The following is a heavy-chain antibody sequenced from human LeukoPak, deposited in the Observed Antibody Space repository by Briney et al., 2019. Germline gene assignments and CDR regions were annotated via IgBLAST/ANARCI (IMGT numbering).Heavy chain of an antibody. J-gene: IGHJ1*01. CDR1: AFSLNAYN. D-gene: IGHD6-19*01. CDR3: ARGHSSGWSYEYFQH. CDR2: ISYTGTYI. Sequence: GGSLRLSCAASAFSLNAYNMNWVRQAPGKGLEWVSSISYTGTYIYYADSVKGRFTISRDNAQNSLYLQMNSLRADDTAVYYCARGHSSGWSYEYFQHWGQGTLVTVCS. V-gene: IGHV3-21*04.